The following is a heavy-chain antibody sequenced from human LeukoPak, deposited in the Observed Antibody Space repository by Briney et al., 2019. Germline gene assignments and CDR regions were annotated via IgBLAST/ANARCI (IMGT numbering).Heavy chain of an antibody. Sequence: GGALRLSCAASGFLFNNYGMHWVRQAPGKGLEWVAVVSYDGNNKYYADSVKGRFTISRDNSRNTLYLQMNSLGAEDTALYYCARERGTKVGWFGPWGQGTLVTVSS. D-gene: IGHD3-10*01. CDR3: ARERGTKVGWFGP. V-gene: IGHV3-30*03. CDR1: GFLFNNYG. J-gene: IGHJ5*02. CDR2: VSYDGNNK.